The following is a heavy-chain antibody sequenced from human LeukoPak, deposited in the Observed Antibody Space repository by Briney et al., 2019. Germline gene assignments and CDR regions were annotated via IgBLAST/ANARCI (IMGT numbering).Heavy chain of an antibody. CDR3: ARAGAIAARPDFDY. Sequence: SETLSLTCTVSGASISSYYWSWIRQPPGKGLEWIGYIYYSGSTNYNPSLYSRVAISVDTSKNQFSLKLSSVTAADTAIYYCARAGAIAARPDFDYWGQGTLVTVSS. J-gene: IGHJ4*02. CDR2: IYYSGST. CDR1: GASISSYY. V-gene: IGHV4-59*01. D-gene: IGHD6-6*01.